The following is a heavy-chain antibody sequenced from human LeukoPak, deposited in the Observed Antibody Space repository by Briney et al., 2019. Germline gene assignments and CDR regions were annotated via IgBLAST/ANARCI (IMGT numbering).Heavy chain of an antibody. CDR3: ALTTVTTVGFDY. J-gene: IGHJ4*02. V-gene: IGHV1-46*01. CDR1: GYTFTSYY. CDR2: INPSGGST. Sequence: ASVKVSCKASGYTFTSYYMHWVRQAPGQGLEWMGIINPSGGSTSYAQKFQGRLSMTRDTSTSTVYMELSSLRSEDTAVYYCALTTVTTVGFDYWGQGTLVTVSS. D-gene: IGHD4-17*01.